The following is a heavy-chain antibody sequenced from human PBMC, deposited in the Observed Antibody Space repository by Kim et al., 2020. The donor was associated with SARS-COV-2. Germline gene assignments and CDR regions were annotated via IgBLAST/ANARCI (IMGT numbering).Heavy chain of an antibody. CDR1: GGSISSSSYY. CDR3: ASLRRGAVAGIIGTSNNWFDP. D-gene: IGHD6-19*01. Sequence: SETLSLTCTVSGGSISSSSYYWGWIRQPPGKGLEWIGSIYYSGSTYYNPSLKSRVTISVDTSKNQFSLKLSSVTAADTAVYYCASLRRGAVAGIIGTSNNWFDPWGQGNLVTVSS. J-gene: IGHJ5*02. CDR2: IYYSGST. V-gene: IGHV4-39*01.